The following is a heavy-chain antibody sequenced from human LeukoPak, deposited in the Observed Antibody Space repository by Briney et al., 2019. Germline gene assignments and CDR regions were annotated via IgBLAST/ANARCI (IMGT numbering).Heavy chain of an antibody. V-gene: IGHV3-33*01. CDR1: GFTFSSYG. Sequence: PGGSLRLSCAASGFTFSSYGMHWARQAPGKGLEWVAVIWYDGSNKYYADSVKGRFTISRDNSKNTLYLQMNSLRAEDTAVYYCARGITMVRGVIIKSWFDPWGQGTLVTVSS. J-gene: IGHJ5*02. D-gene: IGHD3-10*01. CDR2: IWYDGSNK. CDR3: ARGITMVRGVIIKSWFDP.